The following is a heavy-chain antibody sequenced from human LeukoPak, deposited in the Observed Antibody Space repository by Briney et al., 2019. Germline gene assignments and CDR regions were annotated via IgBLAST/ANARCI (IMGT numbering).Heavy chain of an antibody. Sequence: GGSLRLSCSASGFTFSSYAMHWVRQAPGKGLEWVAVISYDGSNKYYADSVKGRFTISRDNSKNTLYLQMNSLRAEDPAVYYCWVCYDSSGYPHNFDYWGQGTLVTVSS. CDR1: GFTFSSYA. J-gene: IGHJ4*02. CDR3: WVCYDSSGYPHNFDY. V-gene: IGHV3-30-3*01. CDR2: ISYDGSNK. D-gene: IGHD3-22*01.